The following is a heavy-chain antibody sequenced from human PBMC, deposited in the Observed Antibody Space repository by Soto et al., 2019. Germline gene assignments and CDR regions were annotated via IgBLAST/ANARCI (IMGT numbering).Heavy chain of an antibody. CDR3: ARLAVAASRFYYYYGMDV. CDR2: INHSGGT. Sequence: SETLSLTCAVYGGSFSGYYWSWIRQPPGKGLEWIGEINHSGGTNYNPSLKSRVTISVDTSKNQFSLKLSSVTAADTAVYYCARLAVAASRFYYYYGMDVWGQGTTVTVSS. D-gene: IGHD6-19*01. J-gene: IGHJ6*02. CDR1: GGSFSGYY. V-gene: IGHV4-34*01.